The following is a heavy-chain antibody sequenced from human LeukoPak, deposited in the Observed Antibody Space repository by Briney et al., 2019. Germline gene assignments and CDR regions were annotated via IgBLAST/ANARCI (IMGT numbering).Heavy chain of an antibody. CDR2: IYTSGST. Sequence: ETLSLTCAVSSYSISSNNWLGWIRQPPGKGLEWIGRIYTSGSTNYNPSLKSRVTMSVDTSKNPFSLKLSSVTAADTAVYYCARLNSGSYYNYYYYYMDVWGKGTTVTVSS. D-gene: IGHD1-26*01. J-gene: IGHJ6*03. CDR3: ARLNSGSYYNYYYYYMDV. V-gene: IGHV4-28*01. CDR1: SYSISSNNW.